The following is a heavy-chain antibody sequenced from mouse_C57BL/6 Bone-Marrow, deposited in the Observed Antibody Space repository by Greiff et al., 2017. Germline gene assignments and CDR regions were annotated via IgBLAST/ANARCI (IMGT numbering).Heavy chain of an antibody. D-gene: IGHD2-1*01. Sequence: QVQLQQPGAELVKPGASVKLSCKASGYTFTSYWMHWVKQRPGQGLEWIGMIHPNSGSTNYNEKFKSKATLTVDKSSSTAYMQLSSLPSEDSAVYYCAISRVLLCDYWGQGTTLTVSS. CDR3: AISRVLLCDY. J-gene: IGHJ2*01. CDR2: IHPNSGST. CDR1: GYTFTSYW. V-gene: IGHV1-64*01.